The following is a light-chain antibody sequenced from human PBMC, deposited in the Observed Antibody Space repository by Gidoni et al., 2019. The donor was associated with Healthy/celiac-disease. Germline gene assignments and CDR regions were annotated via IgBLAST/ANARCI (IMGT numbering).Light chain of an antibody. CDR2: AAS. CDR3: QQSYSSPQT. CDR1: QSISTY. V-gene: IGKV1-39*01. J-gene: IGKJ1*01. Sequence: DIQMTQSPSSLSASVGDRVTITCRASQSISTYLSWYQQKPGKAPKLLIYAASNLHSGVPSRFSGSGSGTDFTLTISSLQPEDFATYYCQQSYSSPQTFGQGTKVEIK.